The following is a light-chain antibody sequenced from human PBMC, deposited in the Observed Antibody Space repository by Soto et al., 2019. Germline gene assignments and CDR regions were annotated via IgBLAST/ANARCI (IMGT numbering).Light chain of an antibody. CDR3: QHYDSLPIT. CDR2: GAS. CDR1: QSVSSNY. V-gene: IGKV3-20*01. Sequence: EIVMTQSPGTLSLSPGERATLSCRASQSVSSNYLAWFQQKPGQAPRLVIYGASSRATGIPDRFSGSGSGTDFTLTISRLEPEDFAVFYCQHYDSLPITFGQGTRLEIK. J-gene: IGKJ5*01.